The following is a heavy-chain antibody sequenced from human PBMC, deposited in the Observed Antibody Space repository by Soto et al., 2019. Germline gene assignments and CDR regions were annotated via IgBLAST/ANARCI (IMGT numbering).Heavy chain of an antibody. CDR3: ARIRFGSSWFYYFDY. CDR2: IFSNDEK. J-gene: IGHJ4*02. D-gene: IGHD6-13*01. V-gene: IGHV2-26*01. CDR1: GFSLSNARMG. Sequence: QATLKESGPVLVKPTETLTLTCTVSGFSLSNARMGVSWIRQPPGKALEWLAHIFSNDEKSYSTSLKSRLTISKDTSKSQVVLNMTNMDPVDTATYYCARIRFGSSWFYYFDYWGQGTLVTVSS.